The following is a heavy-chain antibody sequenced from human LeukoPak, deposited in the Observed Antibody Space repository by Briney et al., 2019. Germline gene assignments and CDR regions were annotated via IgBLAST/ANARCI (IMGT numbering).Heavy chain of an antibody. CDR1: GYTFTSYG. J-gene: IGHJ2*01. D-gene: IGHD5-12*01. CDR2: ISAYNGNT. V-gene: IGHV1-18*01. Sequence: ASVKVSCKASGYTFTSYGISWVRQAPGQGLEWMGWISAYNGNTNYAQKLQGRVTMTTDTSTSTAYMELRSLRSDDTAVYYCARGSGPASEFSGYDPYWYSDLWGRGTLVTVSS. CDR3: ARGSGPASEFSGYDPYWYSDL.